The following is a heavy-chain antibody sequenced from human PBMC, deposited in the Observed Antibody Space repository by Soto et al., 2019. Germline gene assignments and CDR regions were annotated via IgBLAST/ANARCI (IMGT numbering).Heavy chain of an antibody. D-gene: IGHD4-17*01. CDR3: ARVGYEGDYQAY. V-gene: IGHV3-74*01. Sequence: GGSLRLSCAASGFTFSSYWMHWVRQAPGKGLVWVSRINSDGSSTSYADSVKGRFTISRDNAKNTLYLQMNSLRAEDTAVYYCARVGYEGDYQAYWGQGTLVTVSS. J-gene: IGHJ4*02. CDR1: GFTFSSYW. CDR2: INSDGSST.